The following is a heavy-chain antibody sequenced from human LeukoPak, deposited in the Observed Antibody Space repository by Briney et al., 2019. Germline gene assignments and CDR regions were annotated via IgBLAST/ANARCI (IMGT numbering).Heavy chain of an antibody. V-gene: IGHV4-59*08. CDR2: IYYSGST. CDR1: GGSISSYC. CDR3: ARQLGAYSYPFDI. J-gene: IGHJ3*02. D-gene: IGHD3-16*01. Sequence: PSGTLSLTCTVSGGSISSYCWSWIRQPPGEGLEWIGYIYYSGSTDYNPSLKSRVTISVDTSKNQFSLRLNSVTAADTAVYYCARQLGAYSYPFDIWGQGTKVTVSS.